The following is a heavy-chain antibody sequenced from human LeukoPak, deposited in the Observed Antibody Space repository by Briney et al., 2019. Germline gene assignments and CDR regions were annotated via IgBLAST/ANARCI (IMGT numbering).Heavy chain of an antibody. D-gene: IGHD6-13*01. J-gene: IGHJ4*02. Sequence: ASVKVSCKASGYTFTGYYMHWVRQAPGQGLEWMGWINPNSGGTNYAQKFQGRATMARDTSISTAYMELSRLRSDDTAVYYCAGIAAAGTPGFDYWGQGTLVTVSS. CDR2: INPNSGGT. CDR3: AGIAAAGTPGFDY. CDR1: GYTFTGYY. V-gene: IGHV1-2*02.